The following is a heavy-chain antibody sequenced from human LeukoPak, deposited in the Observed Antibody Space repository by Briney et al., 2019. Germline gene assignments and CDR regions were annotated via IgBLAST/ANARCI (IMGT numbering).Heavy chain of an antibody. Sequence: GGSLRLSCAASGFIFSRYWMSWVRQAPGKGLEWVANIKEDGSEKAYVDSVKGRFTISRDNAKNALYLQMNSLRVEDTAVYYCARQPIVVVPAAMPAFFDYWGQGTLVTVSS. CDR2: IKEDGSEK. J-gene: IGHJ4*02. D-gene: IGHD2-2*01. CDR1: GFIFSRYW. V-gene: IGHV3-7*01. CDR3: ARQPIVVVPAAMPAFFDY.